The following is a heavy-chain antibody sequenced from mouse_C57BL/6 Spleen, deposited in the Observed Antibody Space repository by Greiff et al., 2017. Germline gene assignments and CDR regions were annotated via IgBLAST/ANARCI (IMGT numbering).Heavy chain of an antibody. Sequence: EVQVVESGGGLVKPGGSLKLSCAASGFTFSSYTMSWVRQTPEKRLEWVATISGGGGNTYYPDSVKGRFTIARDNAKNTLYLQMSSLRSEDTALYYCARQGIYGYDWFAYWGQGTLVTVSA. CDR3: ARQGIYGYDWFAY. CDR2: ISGGGGNT. J-gene: IGHJ3*01. V-gene: IGHV5-9*01. D-gene: IGHD2-2*01. CDR1: GFTFSSYT.